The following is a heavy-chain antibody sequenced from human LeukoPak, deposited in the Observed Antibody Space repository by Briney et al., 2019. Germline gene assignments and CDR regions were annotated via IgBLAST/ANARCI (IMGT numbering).Heavy chain of an antibody. CDR3: ARSFGGYSSGWYLDYYGMDV. CDR1: GYTFTGYY. Sequence: ASVKVSCKASGYTFTGYYMHWVRQAPGQGLEWMGWINPNSGGTNYAQKSQGWVTMTRDTSISTAYMELSRLRSDDTAVYYCARSFGGYSSGWYLDYYGMDVWGKGTTVTVSS. J-gene: IGHJ6*04. V-gene: IGHV1-2*04. CDR2: INPNSGGT. D-gene: IGHD6-19*01.